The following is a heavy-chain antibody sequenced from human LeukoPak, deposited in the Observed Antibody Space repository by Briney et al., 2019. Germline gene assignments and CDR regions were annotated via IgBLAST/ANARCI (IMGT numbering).Heavy chain of an antibody. Sequence: GASVKVSCKASGYTFTSYYMHWVRQAPGKGLEWMGGFDPEDGETIYAQKFQGRVTMTEDTSTDTAYMELSSLRSEDTAVYYCATALESDETKPPDYWGQGTLVTVSS. CDR3: ATALESDETKPPDY. CDR2: FDPEDGET. J-gene: IGHJ4*02. CDR1: GYTFTSYY. D-gene: IGHD3-3*01. V-gene: IGHV1-24*01.